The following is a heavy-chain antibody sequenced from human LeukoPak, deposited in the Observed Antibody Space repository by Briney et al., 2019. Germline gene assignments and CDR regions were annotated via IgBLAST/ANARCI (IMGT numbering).Heavy chain of an antibody. J-gene: IGHJ4*02. CDR2: IYYSGST. V-gene: IGHV4-39*01. Sequence: SETLSLTCTVSGGSISSSSYYWGWIRQPPGQGLEWIGSIYYSGSTYYNPSLKSRVTISVDTSKNQFSLKLSSVTAADTAVYYCARQVGRDYVWGSYSYYFDYWGQGTLVTVSS. CDR3: ARQVGRDYVWGSYSYYFDY. CDR1: GGSISSSSYY. D-gene: IGHD3-16*01.